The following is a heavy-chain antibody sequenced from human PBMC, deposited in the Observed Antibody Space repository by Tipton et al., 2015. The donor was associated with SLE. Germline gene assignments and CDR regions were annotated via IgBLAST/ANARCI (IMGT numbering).Heavy chain of an antibody. CDR3: ARGGRRWYFDY. D-gene: IGHD4-23*01. J-gene: IGHJ4*02. CDR2: IYYSGST. CDR1: GYSISSGDYY. Sequence: TLSLTCTVSGYSISSGDYYWSWIRQPPGKGLEWIGSIYYSGSTYYNPSLKSRVTISVDTSKNQFSLKLSSVTAADTAVYYCARGGRRWYFDYWGQGTLVTVSS. V-gene: IGHV4-39*07.